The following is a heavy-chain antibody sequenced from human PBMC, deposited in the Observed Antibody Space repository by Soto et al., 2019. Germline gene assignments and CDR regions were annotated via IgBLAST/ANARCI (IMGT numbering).Heavy chain of an antibody. CDR1: GFTFSSYA. J-gene: IGHJ4*02. V-gene: IGHV3-23*01. Sequence: PGGSLRLSCAASGFTFSSYAMSWVRQAPGKGLEWVSAISGSGGSTYHADSVKGRFTISRDNSKNTLYLQMNSLRAEDTAVYYCAKNEYYGSGSYYFDHWGQGTLVTVSS. D-gene: IGHD3-10*01. CDR2: ISGSGGST. CDR3: AKNEYYGSGSYYFDH.